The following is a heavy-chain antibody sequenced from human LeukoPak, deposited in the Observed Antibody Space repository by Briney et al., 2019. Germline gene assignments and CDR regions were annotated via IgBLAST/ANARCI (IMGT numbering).Heavy chain of an antibody. CDR3: ARLSAVAGTFHFDY. Sequence: SETLSLTCTVSGGSISSSSYYWGWIRQPPGKGLEWIGSIYYSGSTYYNPSLKSRVPISVDTSKNQFALKLSSVTAAVTAVYYCARLSAVAGTFHFDYWGQGTLVTVSS. CDR2: IYYSGST. J-gene: IGHJ4*02. D-gene: IGHD6-19*01. CDR1: GGSISSSSYY. V-gene: IGHV4-39*01.